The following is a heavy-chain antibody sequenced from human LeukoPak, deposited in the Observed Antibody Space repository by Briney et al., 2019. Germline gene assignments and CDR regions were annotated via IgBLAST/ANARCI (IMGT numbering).Heavy chain of an antibody. D-gene: IGHD4-11*01. CDR2: IHYSGST. CDR1: GASISSSRYY. J-gene: IGHJ4*02. Sequence: PSETLSLTCSVSGASISSSRYYWGCIRQPPGKGLEWIGDIHYSGSTYYNPSLKSRVTISVDTSKNQFSLKLSSVTAADTAVYYCARLDYNIWAYDYWGQGTLVTVSS. V-gene: IGHV4-39*01. CDR3: ARLDYNIWAYDY.